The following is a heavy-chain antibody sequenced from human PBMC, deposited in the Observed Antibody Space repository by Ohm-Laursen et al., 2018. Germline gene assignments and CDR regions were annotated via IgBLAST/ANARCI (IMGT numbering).Heavy chain of an antibody. CDR1: GGSFSGYY. CDR3: AGGTWNVVTAIPYFFDY. D-gene: IGHD2-21*02. CDR2: IHHSGRP. V-gene: IGHV4-34*01. Sequence: SDTLSLPCAVYGGSFSGYYWSWLRQPPGKGLEWIGAIHHSGRPSYHPSLKSRVTISVDTSKNQFSLKLSSVTAADMAVYYCAGGTWNVVTAIPYFFDYWGQGTLVTVSS. J-gene: IGHJ4*02.